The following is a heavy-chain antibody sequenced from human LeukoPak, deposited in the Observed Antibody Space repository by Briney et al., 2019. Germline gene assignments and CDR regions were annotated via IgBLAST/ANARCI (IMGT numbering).Heavy chain of an antibody. CDR2: ISGSGGST. Sequence: GGSLRLSCAASGFTFSSYAMSWVRQAPGKGLEWVSAISGSGGSTYYADSVKGRFTISRDNSKNMLYLQMSSLRAEDAAIYYCARSVAGPPFLLDYWGQGTLVAVSS. J-gene: IGHJ4*02. V-gene: IGHV3-23*01. CDR1: GFTFSSYA. CDR3: ARSVAGPPFLLDY. D-gene: IGHD2/OR15-2a*01.